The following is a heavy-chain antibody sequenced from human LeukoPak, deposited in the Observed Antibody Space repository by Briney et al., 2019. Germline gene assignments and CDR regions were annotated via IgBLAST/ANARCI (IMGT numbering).Heavy chain of an antibody. J-gene: IGHJ4*02. CDR2: IRSSSSII. D-gene: IGHD1-20*01. Sequence: GRSLRLSCAASGFTVSANYMTWVRQAPGKGLECVSYIRSSSSIIYYADSVKGRFTISRDNAKNSLYLQMNSLRDEDTAVYYCARDRVTGTSRGSEIDYWGQGTLVTVSS. CDR1: GFTVSANY. CDR3: ARDRVTGTSRGSEIDY. V-gene: IGHV3-48*02.